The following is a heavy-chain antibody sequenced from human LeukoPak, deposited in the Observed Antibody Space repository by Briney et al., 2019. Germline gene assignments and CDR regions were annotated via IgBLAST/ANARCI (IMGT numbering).Heavy chain of an antibody. V-gene: IGHV1-69*05. D-gene: IGHD6-13*01. CDR1: GGTFSTYA. J-gene: IGHJ3*02. Sequence: SVKVSCKASGGTFSTYAISWVRQAPGQGLEWMGGITPIFGTAKYAQKVQGRVTMSTDESTSTAYMELSSLRSEDTAVYYCARDPSSRAAAPFSSQKHGAFDIWGQGTMVTVSS. CDR2: ITPIFGTA. CDR3: ARDPSSRAAAPFSSQKHGAFDI.